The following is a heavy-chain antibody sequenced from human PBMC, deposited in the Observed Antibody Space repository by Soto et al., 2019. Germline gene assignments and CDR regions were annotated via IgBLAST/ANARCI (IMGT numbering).Heavy chain of an antibody. D-gene: IGHD3-10*01. V-gene: IGHV4-31*03. CDR1: GGSISSGGYY. Sequence: SETLSLTCTVSGGSISSGGYYWSWIRQHPGKGLEWIGYIYYSGSTYYNPSLKSRVTISVDTSKNQFSLKLSSVTAADTAVYYCARGLRWGFGELLPPYDWGQGTLVTVSS. J-gene: IGHJ4*02. CDR3: ARGLRWGFGELLPPYD. CDR2: IYYSGST.